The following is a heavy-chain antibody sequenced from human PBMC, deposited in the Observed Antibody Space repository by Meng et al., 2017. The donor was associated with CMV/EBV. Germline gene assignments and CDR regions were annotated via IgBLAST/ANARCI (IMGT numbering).Heavy chain of an antibody. CDR1: GFTFSSYS. V-gene: IGHV3-21*01. D-gene: IGHD6-13*01. Sequence: GESLKISCAASGFTFSSYSMNWVRQAPGKGLEWVSSISSSSSYIYYADSVKGRFTISRDNAKNSLYLQMNSLRAEDTAVYYCARDGRQQLDFDYWGQGTLVTV. J-gene: IGHJ4*02. CDR3: ARDGRQQLDFDY. CDR2: ISSSSSYI.